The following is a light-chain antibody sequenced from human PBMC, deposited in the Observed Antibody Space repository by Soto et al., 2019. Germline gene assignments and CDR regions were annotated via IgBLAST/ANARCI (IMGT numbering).Light chain of an antibody. V-gene: IGLV1-44*01. CDR2: SND. CDR1: SSNIGRNT. CDR3: AAWDDSLNGVL. Sequence: QPVLTQPPSASGTPGQRVTISCSGSSSNIGRNTVNWFQHLPGTAPKLLIYSNDQRPSGVPDRFSGSKSGTSASLAISGLQSEDASDYYCAAWDDSLNGVLFGGGTKVTVL. J-gene: IGLJ2*01.